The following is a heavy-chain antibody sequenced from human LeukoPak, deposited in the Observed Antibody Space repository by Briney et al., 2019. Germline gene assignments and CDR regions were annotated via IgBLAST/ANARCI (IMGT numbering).Heavy chain of an antibody. CDR2: ISYDGSNK. V-gene: IGHV3-30*04. Sequence: GGSLRLSCAASGFTFSSYAMHWVRQAPGKGLEWVAVISYDGSNKYYADSVKGRFTISRDNSKNTLYLQMNSLRAEDTAVYYCARSDSSSWYRFDYWGQGTLVTVSS. CDR1: GFTFSSYA. J-gene: IGHJ4*02. CDR3: ARSDSSSWYRFDY. D-gene: IGHD6-13*01.